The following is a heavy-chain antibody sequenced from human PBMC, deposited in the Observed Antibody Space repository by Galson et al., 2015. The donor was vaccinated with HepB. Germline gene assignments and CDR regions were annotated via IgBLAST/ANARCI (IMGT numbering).Heavy chain of an antibody. Sequence: SVKVSCKASGGSFSNYAISWVRQAPGQGLEWMGGIIPIFGTANYAQKFQGRVTITADKSTSTAYMELSSLRSEDTAVYYCAGDLVVEVTTKYYYGMDVWGQGTTVTVSS. CDR2: IIPIFGTA. V-gene: IGHV1-69*06. D-gene: IGHD2-15*01. CDR1: GGSFSNYA. J-gene: IGHJ6*02. CDR3: AGDLVVEVTTKYYYGMDV.